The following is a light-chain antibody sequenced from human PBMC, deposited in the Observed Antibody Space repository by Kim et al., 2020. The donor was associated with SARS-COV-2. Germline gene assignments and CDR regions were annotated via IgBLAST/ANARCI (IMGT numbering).Light chain of an antibody. CDR3: AAWDDSLSGWV. Sequence: GPRVTISCSGSSSNIESNYVYWFHQLPGTAPKLLMYRNNQRPTGVPDRFSGSKSGTSASLAISGLRSEDEADYYCAAWDDSLSGWVFGGGTQLTVL. CDR2: RNN. CDR1: SSNIESNY. J-gene: IGLJ3*02. V-gene: IGLV1-47*01.